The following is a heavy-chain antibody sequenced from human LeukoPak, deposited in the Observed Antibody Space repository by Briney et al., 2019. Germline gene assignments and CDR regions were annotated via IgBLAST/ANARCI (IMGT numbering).Heavy chain of an antibody. Sequence: KPSETLSLTYALYGGSFSGYYWSWIRQPPGKGLEWIGETNHSGSTNYNPSLKSRVTISVDTSKNQFSLKLSSVTAADTAVYYCARTPRLYYYDSSGYQELGHFDYWGQGTLVTVSS. CDR3: ARTPRLYYYDSSGYQELGHFDY. CDR2: TNHSGST. CDR1: GGSFSGYY. V-gene: IGHV4-34*01. D-gene: IGHD3-22*01. J-gene: IGHJ4*02.